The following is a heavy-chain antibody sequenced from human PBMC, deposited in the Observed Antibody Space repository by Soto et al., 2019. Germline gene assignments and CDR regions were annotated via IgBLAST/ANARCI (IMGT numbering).Heavy chain of an antibody. Sequence: SETLSLTCTVSGGSISSSSYYWGWIRQPPGKGLEWIGSIYYSGSTYYNPSLKSRVTISVDTSKNQFSLKLSAVTAAYTAVYYCARDQLDDYSNYYGMDVWGQGTTVTVSS. J-gene: IGHJ6*02. CDR1: GGSISSSSYY. CDR2: IYYSGST. CDR3: ARDQLDDYSNYYGMDV. V-gene: IGHV4-39*02. D-gene: IGHD4-4*01.